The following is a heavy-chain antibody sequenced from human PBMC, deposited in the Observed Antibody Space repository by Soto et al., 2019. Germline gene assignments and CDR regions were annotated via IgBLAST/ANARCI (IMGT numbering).Heavy chain of an antibody. Sequence: SETLSLTCTVSGGSINSYYWSWIRQPPGKGLEWIGYTHYTGSTNYNPSLKSRVTISVDTSKNQFSLKLSSVTAADTAVYYCARDIMGTNYYYYGMDVWGQGTTVTVS. CDR2: THYTGST. V-gene: IGHV4-59*01. CDR3: ARDIMGTNYYYYGMDV. D-gene: IGHD2-8*01. CDR1: GGSINSYY. J-gene: IGHJ6*02.